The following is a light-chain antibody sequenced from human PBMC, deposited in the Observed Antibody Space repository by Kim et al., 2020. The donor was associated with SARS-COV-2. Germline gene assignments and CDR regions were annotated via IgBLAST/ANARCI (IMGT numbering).Light chain of an antibody. CDR3: QQYGSPLT. J-gene: IGKJ1*01. V-gene: IGKV3-20*01. CDR1: QSVNSSY. Sequence: EIVFTQSPGTLSLAPGERATLSCRARQSVNSSYLACYQQKPGQAPRLLICGASSRATGLPDRFSGSGSETDFTLTISRLEPEDFAVYYCQQYGSPLTFGQGTKVDIK. CDR2: GAS.